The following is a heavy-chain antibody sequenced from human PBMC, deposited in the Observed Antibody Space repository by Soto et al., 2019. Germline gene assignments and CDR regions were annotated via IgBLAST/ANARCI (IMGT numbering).Heavy chain of an antibody. V-gene: IGHV3-33*01. CDR1: GFTFSSYG. J-gene: IGHJ4*02. D-gene: IGHD3-9*01. CDR3: ARDPMTGYTHPFDY. CDR2: IWYDGSNK. Sequence: QVQLVESGGGVVQPGRSLRLSCAASGFTFSSYGMHWVRQAPGKGLEWVAVIWYDGSNKYYADSVKGRFTISRDNSKNTLYLQMNSLRAEDTAVYYCARDPMTGYTHPFDYWGQGTLVTVSS.